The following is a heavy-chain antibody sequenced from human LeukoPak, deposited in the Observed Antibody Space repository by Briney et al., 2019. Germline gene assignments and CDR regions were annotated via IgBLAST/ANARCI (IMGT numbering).Heavy chain of an antibody. CDR2: IWYDGSNK. V-gene: IGHV3-33*03. D-gene: IGHD3-22*01. CDR1: GFTFSSYG. Sequence: GRSLRLSCAASGFTFSSYGMHWVRQAPGKGLEWVAVIWYDGSNKYYADSVKGRFTISRDNAKNSLFLQMNSLRAEETAVYYCARGEYYYDGGYWGQGTLVTVSS. CDR3: ARGEYYYDGGY. J-gene: IGHJ4*02.